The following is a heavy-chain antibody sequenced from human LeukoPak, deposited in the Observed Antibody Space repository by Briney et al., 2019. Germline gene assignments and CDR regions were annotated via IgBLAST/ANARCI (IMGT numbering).Heavy chain of an antibody. V-gene: IGHV3-21*01. CDR3: ARVSDYGGYISY. D-gene: IGHD4-17*01. CDR1: GFTLSSHS. J-gene: IGHJ4*02. Sequence: GGSLRLSCAASGFTLSSHSMNWVRQAPGKGLEWISSISSSSSYIYYADSVKGRFTISRDNAKNSLYLQMNSLRAEDTAIYYCARVSDYGGYISYWGLGTLVTVSS. CDR2: ISSSSSYI.